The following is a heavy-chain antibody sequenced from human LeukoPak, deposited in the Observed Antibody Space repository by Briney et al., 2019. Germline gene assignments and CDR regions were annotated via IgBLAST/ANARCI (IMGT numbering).Heavy chain of an antibody. CDR2: IYHSGST. CDR3: ARVGYSSSPPMDY. D-gene: IGHD6-6*01. Sequence: SETLSLTCTVSGYSISSGYYWGWIRQPPGKGLEWIGSIYHSGSTYYNPSLKSRVTISVDTSKNQFSLKLSSVTAADTVVYYCARVGYSSSPPMDYWGQGTLVTVSS. V-gene: IGHV4-38-2*02. CDR1: GYSISSGYY. J-gene: IGHJ4*02.